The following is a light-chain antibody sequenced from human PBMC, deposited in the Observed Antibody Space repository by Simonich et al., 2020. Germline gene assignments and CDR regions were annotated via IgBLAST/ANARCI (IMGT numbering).Light chain of an antibody. Sequence: DILMTQSPDSLAVSLGERATINCKSSQSVLNSSNNKNYLAWYQQKPGQPPKLIIYWASTRESGVPARISGSGSGTDFTLTISSLQAEDVAVYYCQQYYSTPWTFGQGTKVEIK. J-gene: IGKJ1*01. V-gene: IGKV4-1*01. CDR1: QSVLNSSNNKNY. CDR3: QQYYSTPWT. CDR2: WAS.